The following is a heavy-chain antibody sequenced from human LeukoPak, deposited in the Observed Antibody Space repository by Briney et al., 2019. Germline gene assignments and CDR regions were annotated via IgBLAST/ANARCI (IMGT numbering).Heavy chain of an antibody. CDR3: AKGCSRWSRWDY. CDR2: ISSIGRGT. CDR1: GFTFGSFA. V-gene: IGHV3-23*01. J-gene: IGHJ4*02. Sequence: GGSLRLSCAASGFTFGSFATSWVLQAPGKWLEWVSTISSIGRGTYYADSVTGRFIISRDNSYNAPYLQMNSPRATGSAVNFCAKGCSRWSRWDYWGQGTLVTVSS. D-gene: IGHD6-13*01.